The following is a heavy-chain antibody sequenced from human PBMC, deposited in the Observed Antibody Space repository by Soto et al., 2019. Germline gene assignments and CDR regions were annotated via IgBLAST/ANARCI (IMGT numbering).Heavy chain of an antibody. J-gene: IGHJ4*02. CDR2: IYWDDDK. CDR1: GFSLTTSGVG. CDR3: ALKRWSNFDY. D-gene: IGHD2-15*01. V-gene: IGHV2-5*02. Sequence: QITLKESGPTLVRPTQTLTLTCTFSGFSLTTSGVGVGRIRQPPGKALEWLAVIYWDDDKRYRPSLKSRLTITKDTSKNQVVLTVTNIDPVDTATYYCALKRWSNFDYWGQGTLVTVSS.